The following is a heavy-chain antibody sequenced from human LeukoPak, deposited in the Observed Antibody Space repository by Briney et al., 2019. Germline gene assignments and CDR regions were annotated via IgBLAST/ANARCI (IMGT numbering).Heavy chain of an antibody. Sequence: PSETLSLTCTVSGGSISSYYWSWIRQPPGKGLEWIGYIYYSGSTNYNPSLKSRVTISVDTSKNQFSLKLSSVTAADTAVYYCARVGDIRWNDEYWFDPWGQGTLVTVSS. D-gene: IGHD1-1*01. CDR1: GGSISSYY. CDR2: IYYSGST. J-gene: IGHJ5*02. V-gene: IGHV4-59*08. CDR3: ARVGDIRWNDEYWFDP.